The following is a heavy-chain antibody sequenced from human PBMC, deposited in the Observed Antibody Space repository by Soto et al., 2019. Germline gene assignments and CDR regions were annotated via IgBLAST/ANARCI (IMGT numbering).Heavy chain of an antibody. Sequence: SETQSLTSAVYGGTFRGYDWSWIRQPPGKGLEWIGEINHSGSTNYNPSLKSRVTISVDTSKNQFSLKLSSVTAADTAVYYCARSIPALILGYCSSTSCYRGLGWFDPWGQGTRVTVSS. CDR2: INHSGST. J-gene: IGHJ5*02. CDR3: ARSIPALILGYCSSTSCYRGLGWFDP. CDR1: GGTFRGYD. V-gene: IGHV4-34*01. D-gene: IGHD2-2*02.